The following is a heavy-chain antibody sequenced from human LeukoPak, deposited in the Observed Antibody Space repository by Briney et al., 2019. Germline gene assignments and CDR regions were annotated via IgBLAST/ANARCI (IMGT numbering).Heavy chain of an antibody. CDR2: IWYDGSNK. V-gene: IGHV3-33*01. Sequence: PGGSLRLSCEASGLTFTSSGMHWVRQAPGKGLEWVAVIWYDGSNKNYADSVKGRFTISRDNSKNTLYLQMNSLRVEDTAVYHCATSQGAVDPPYLGQGTLVTVSS. D-gene: IGHD5-12*01. J-gene: IGHJ4*02. CDR1: GLTFTSSG. CDR3: ATSQGAVDPPY.